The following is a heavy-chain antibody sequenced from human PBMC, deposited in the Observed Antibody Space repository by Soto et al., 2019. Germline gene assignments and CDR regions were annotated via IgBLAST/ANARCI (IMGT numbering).Heavy chain of an antibody. CDR1: GGSFSGYY. CDR2: INHSGST. CDR3: ARARVLLWFGDQYRFDY. Sequence: QVQLQQWGAGLLKPSETLSLTCAVYGGSFSGYYWSWIRQPPGKGLEWIGEINHSGSTNYNPSLKSRVTISVDTSKNQFSLKRSSVTAADTAVYYCARARVLLWFGDQYRFDYWGQGTLVTVSS. J-gene: IGHJ4*02. D-gene: IGHD3-10*01. V-gene: IGHV4-34*01.